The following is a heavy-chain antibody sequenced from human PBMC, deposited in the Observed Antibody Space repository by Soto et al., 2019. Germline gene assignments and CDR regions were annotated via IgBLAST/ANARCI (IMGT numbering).Heavy chain of an antibody. CDR2: ISYDGNNK. CDR3: ARGMGYFDL. D-gene: IGHD2-8*01. Sequence: QVQLVESGGGVVQPGRSLRLSCAASGFTFSVYTIHWVRQAPGKGLEWVTGISYDGNNKYYADSVRGRFTISRDNSKNTLYLQMNSLRAEDTAVYYCARGMGYFDLWGRGTLVTVSS. CDR1: GFTFSVYT. V-gene: IGHV3-30-3*01. J-gene: IGHJ2*01.